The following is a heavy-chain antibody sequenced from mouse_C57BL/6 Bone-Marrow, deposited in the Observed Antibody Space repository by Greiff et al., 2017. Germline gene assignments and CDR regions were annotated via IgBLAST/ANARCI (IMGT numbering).Heavy chain of an antibody. J-gene: IGHJ3*01. CDR3: ARDYYGSTPFAY. D-gene: IGHD1-1*01. CDR1: GYTFTSYG. Sequence: VQLQQSGAELARPGASVKLSCKASGYTFTSYGISWVKQRTGQGLEWIGENYPRSGNTYYNEKFKGKATLTADKSSSTAYMELRSLTSEDSAVDYCARDYYGSTPFAYWGEGTLVIVAA. V-gene: IGHV1-81*01. CDR2: NYPRSGNT.